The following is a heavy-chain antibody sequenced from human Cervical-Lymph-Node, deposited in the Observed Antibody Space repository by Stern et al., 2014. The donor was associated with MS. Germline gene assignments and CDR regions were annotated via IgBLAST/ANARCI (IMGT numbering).Heavy chain of an antibody. D-gene: IGHD1-26*01. CDR2: IYSDGST. J-gene: IGHJ5*01. CDR3: ARVTGRGTRQNWFDS. CDR1: GGSMSSKY. Sequence: QLQLQESGPGLVKPSDTVSLTCTVSGGSMSSKYWNWIRQPPGKGLEWIGYIYSDGSTNYNPSLKRRVIISLDTSTNQFSLSLTSVTAADTAVYYCARVTGRGTRQNWFDSWGQGTLVTVSS. V-gene: IGHV4-59*01.